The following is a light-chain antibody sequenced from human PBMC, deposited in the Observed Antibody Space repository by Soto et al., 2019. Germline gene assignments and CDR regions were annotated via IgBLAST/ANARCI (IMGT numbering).Light chain of an antibody. CDR3: ISYASINTYV. CDR2: DVT. J-gene: IGLJ1*01. V-gene: IGLV2-14*01. CDR1: SSDVGGYDY. Sequence: ALTQPASVSGSPGQSITISCTGTSSDVGGYDYVSWYQQHPGKAPKLMIYDVTNRPSGVSNRFSGSKSGNTASLTISGLQAEDEADYYCISYASINTYVFGTGTKVTVL.